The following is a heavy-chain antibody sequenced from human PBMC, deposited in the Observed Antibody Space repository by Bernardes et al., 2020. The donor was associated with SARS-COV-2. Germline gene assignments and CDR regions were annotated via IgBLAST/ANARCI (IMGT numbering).Heavy chain of an antibody. D-gene: IGHD2-15*01. CDR2: ITSSSHII. V-gene: IGHV3-21*01. CDR1: GFSFSNYD. CDR3: ARDRPVAAADY. Sequence: GGSLRLSCAASGFSFSNYDMNWVRQAPGKGLEWVSFITSSSHIIYYADSVKGRFTISRDNAKNSLYLQMNSLRAEDTATYYCARDRPVAAADYWGPGTLVTVSS. J-gene: IGHJ4*02.